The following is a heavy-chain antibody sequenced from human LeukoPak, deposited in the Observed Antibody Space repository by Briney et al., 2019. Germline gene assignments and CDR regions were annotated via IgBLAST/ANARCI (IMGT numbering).Heavy chain of an antibody. Sequence: PGGSLRLPCAASGFTFSSYGMHWVRQAPGKGLEWVAFIRYDGSNKYYADSVKGRSTISRDNSKNTLYLQMNSLRAEDTAVYYCAKGRDTYYYDSSGYSSFDYWGQGTLVTVSS. V-gene: IGHV3-30*02. CDR1: GFTFSSYG. D-gene: IGHD3-22*01. J-gene: IGHJ4*02. CDR2: IRYDGSNK. CDR3: AKGRDTYYYDSSGYSSFDY.